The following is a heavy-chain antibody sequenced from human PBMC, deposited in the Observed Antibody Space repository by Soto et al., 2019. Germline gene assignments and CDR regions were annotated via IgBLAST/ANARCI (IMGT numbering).Heavy chain of an antibody. Sequence: PSETLSLTCTVSGGSISSSSYYWGWIRQPPGKGLEWIGSIYYSGYTYYNPSLKSRVTISVDRSKNQFSLKLSSVTAADTAVYYCARAGGLGAVAADYWGQGTLVTVSS. V-gene: IGHV4-39*07. CDR3: ARAGGLGAVAADY. CDR2: IYYSGYT. J-gene: IGHJ4*02. D-gene: IGHD6-19*01. CDR1: GGSISSSSYY.